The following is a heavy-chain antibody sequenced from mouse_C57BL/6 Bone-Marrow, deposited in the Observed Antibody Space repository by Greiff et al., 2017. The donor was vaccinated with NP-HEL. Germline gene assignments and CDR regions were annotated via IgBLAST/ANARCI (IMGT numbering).Heavy chain of an antibody. CDR2: ISYSGST. CDR3: ARYYGSLYYFDY. D-gene: IGHD1-1*01. CDR1: GYSITSDY. Sequence: VQLKESGPGLAKPSQTLSLTCSVTGYSITSDYWNWIRKFPGNKLEYMGYISYSGSTYYNPSLKSRISITRDTSKNQYYLQLNSVTTEDTDTDYWARYYGSLYYFDYWGQGTTLTVSS. J-gene: IGHJ2*01. V-gene: IGHV3-8*01.